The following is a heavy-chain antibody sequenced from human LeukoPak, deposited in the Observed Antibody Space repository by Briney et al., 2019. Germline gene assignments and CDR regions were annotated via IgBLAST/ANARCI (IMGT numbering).Heavy chain of an antibody. J-gene: IGHJ4*02. CDR2: ISGSGGST. D-gene: IGHD3-22*01. CDR3: APTGYYDSSGYYFDY. V-gene: IGHV3-23*01. Sequence: ETLSLTCTVSGGSIGSYYWSWVRQAPGKGLEWVSAISGSGGSTYYADSVKGRFTISRDNSKNTLYLQMNSLRAEDTAVYYCAPTGYYDSSGYYFDYWGQGTLVTVSS. CDR1: GGSIGSYY.